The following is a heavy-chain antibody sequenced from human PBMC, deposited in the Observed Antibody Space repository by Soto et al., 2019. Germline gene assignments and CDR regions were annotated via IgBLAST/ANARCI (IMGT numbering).Heavy chain of an antibody. CDR3: ARVDVVVAADAFDI. J-gene: IGHJ3*02. D-gene: IGHD2-15*01. CDR2: IYYDGSNE. Sequence: QVQLVESGGGVVQPGRSLRLSCAASEFTFSNFGMHWVRQAPGKGLEWVAVIYYDGSNEYYADSVKGRFTISRDNSKNPLYLQMNSLRAEDTAVYYCARVDVVVAADAFDIWGQGTMVTVSS. V-gene: IGHV3-33*01. CDR1: EFTFSNFG.